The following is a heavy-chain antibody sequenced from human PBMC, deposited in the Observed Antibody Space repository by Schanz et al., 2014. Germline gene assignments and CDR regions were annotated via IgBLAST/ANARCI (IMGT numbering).Heavy chain of an antibody. CDR1: GGTFSSYT. D-gene: IGHD2-21*01. CDR2: IIPVLNIA. V-gene: IGHV1-69*04. J-gene: IGHJ4*02. CDR3: ARDRLECGAECYSVEVFEI. Sequence: GPEVKKPGSSVKVSCKLSGGTFSSYTISWMRQAPGQGLEWMGKIIPVLNIATYAQRFQGRVSITADTSTNTAYMELSGLRSEDTAVYYCARDRLECGAECYSVEVFEIWGQGTLVIVSS.